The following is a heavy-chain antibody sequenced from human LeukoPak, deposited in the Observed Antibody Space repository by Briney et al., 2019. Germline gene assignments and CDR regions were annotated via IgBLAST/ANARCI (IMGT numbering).Heavy chain of an antibody. D-gene: IGHD2-2*01. J-gene: IGHJ3*02. Sequence: GGSLRLSCAASGFTFSSYSMNWVRQAPGKGLEWVSSISSSSSYIYYADSVKGRFTISRDNAKNSLYLQMNSLRAEDTAVYYCARAFCSSTSCPDAFDIWGEGTMVTVSS. CDR3: ARAFCSSTSCPDAFDI. CDR1: GFTFSSYS. V-gene: IGHV3-21*01. CDR2: ISSSSSYI.